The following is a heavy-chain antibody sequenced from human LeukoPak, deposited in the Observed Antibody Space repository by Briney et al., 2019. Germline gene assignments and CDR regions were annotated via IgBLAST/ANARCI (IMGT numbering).Heavy chain of an antibody. CDR1: GFTFSSYW. J-gene: IGHJ6*03. CDR3: AREPQQFLEWLFDASPDYYYYMDV. D-gene: IGHD3-3*01. V-gene: IGHV3-7*01. CDR2: IKQDGSEK. Sequence: PGGSLRLSCAASGFTFSSYWMSWVRQAPGKGLEWVANIKQDGSEKYYVDSVKGRFTISRDNSKNSFYLQMNSLRVEDTAVYYCAREPQQFLEWLFDASPDYYYYMDVWGKGTTVTVSS.